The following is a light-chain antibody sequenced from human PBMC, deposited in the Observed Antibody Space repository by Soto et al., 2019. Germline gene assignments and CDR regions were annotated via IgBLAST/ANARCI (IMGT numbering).Light chain of an antibody. CDR1: SSDVGGHNY. J-gene: IGLJ1*01. CDR3: SSYGSTSSRYV. Sequence: QSALTQPASVSGSPGQSITISCTGTSSDVGGHNYVSWYQQHPGKAPKLMIYEVSNRPSGVSNRFSGSKSANTASLTISGLQAEDEADYFCSSYGSTSSRYVFGTGTKLTVL. V-gene: IGLV2-14*01. CDR2: EVS.